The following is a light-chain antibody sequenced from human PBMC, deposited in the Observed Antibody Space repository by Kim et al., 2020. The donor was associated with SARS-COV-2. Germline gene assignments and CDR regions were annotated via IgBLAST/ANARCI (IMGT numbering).Light chain of an antibody. CDR1: SSDIGAYNF. CDR2: VVT. J-gene: IGLJ1*01. V-gene: IGLV2-14*03. CDR3: SSFTTSSTYV. Sequence: QSALTQPASVSGSPGQSITISCTGTSSDIGAYNFVSWYQQHPGKAPKLMIYVVTERPSGVSNRFSASKSGNTASLTISGLQTADEADYYCSSFTTSSTYVFGTGTKVTV.